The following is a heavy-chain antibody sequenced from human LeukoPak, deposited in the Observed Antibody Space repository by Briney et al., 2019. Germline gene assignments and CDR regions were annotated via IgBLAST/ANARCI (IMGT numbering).Heavy chain of an antibody. V-gene: IGHV3-7*01. CDR3: SRAEDY. CDR2: IKHDGSAN. CDR1: GFTFSDYW. Sequence: GGSLRLSCAASGFTFSDYWMSWVRQAPGKGLEWVANIKHDGSANYYVDSVKGRFTFSRDNAKNSLYLQMNSLRAEDTAVYYCSRAEDYWGQGTRVTVSS. J-gene: IGHJ4*02.